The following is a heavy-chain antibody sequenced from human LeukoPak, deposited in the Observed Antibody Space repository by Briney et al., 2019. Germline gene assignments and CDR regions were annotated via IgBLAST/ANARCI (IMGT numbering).Heavy chain of an antibody. V-gene: IGHV3-21*01. CDR2: ISSSSSYI. Sequence: PGGSLRLFWAASGFTFSSYSMNWVRQAPGKGLEWVSSISSSSSYIYYADSVKGRFTISRDNAKNSLYLQMNSLRAEDTAVYYCAGPPVVTATDDAFDIWGQGTMVTVSS. D-gene: IGHD2-21*02. CDR1: GFTFSSYS. J-gene: IGHJ3*02. CDR3: AGPPVVTATDDAFDI.